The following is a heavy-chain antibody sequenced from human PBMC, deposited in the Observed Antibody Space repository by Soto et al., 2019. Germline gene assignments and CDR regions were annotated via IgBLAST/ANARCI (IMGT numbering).Heavy chain of an antibody. J-gene: IGHJ2*01. D-gene: IGHD4-17*01. Sequence: GGSLRLSCAASGFTFSSYGMHWVRQAPGKGLEWVAVISYDGSNKYYADSVKGRFTISRGNSKNTLYLQMNSLRAEDTAVYYCAKGNYGDYADWYFDLWGRDTLVTVSS. V-gene: IGHV3-30*18. CDR2: ISYDGSNK. CDR3: AKGNYGDYADWYFDL. CDR1: GFTFSSYG.